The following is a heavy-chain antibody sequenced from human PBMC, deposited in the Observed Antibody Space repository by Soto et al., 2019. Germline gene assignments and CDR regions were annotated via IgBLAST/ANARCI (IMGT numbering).Heavy chain of an antibody. D-gene: IGHD2-2*01. CDR2: IYFSGST. V-gene: IGHV4-39*01. CDR3: ARQGHSCSSTSCYASGSNWFDP. J-gene: IGHJ5*02. Sequence: SETLSLTCTVSGGSISSSSYYWGWIRQPPGKGMEWIGIIYFSGSTYYNPSLKSRVTISVDTSKNQFSLKLSSVTAADTAVYYCARQGHSCSSTSCYASGSNWFDPWGQGTLVTVSS. CDR1: GGSISSSSYY.